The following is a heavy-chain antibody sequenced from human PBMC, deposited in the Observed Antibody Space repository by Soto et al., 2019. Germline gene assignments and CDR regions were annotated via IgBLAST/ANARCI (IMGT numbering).Heavy chain of an antibody. CDR2: IYSGGST. Sequence: PGGSLRLSCAASGFTVSSNYMSWVRQAPGKGLEWVSVIYSGGSTYYADSVKGRFTISRHNSKNTLYLQKNSLRAEDTAVYYCARDGVYGSGPSMDVWGQGTTVTVSS. CDR1: GFTVSSNY. V-gene: IGHV3-53*04. J-gene: IGHJ6*02. D-gene: IGHD3-10*01. CDR3: ARDGVYGSGPSMDV.